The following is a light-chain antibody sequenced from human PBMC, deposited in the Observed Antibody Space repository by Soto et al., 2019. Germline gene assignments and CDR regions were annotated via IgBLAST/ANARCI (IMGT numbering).Light chain of an antibody. CDR3: MQRTHVPIT. Sequence: VMTQTPLSLSVTPGQPASMSCKSTQSLLYGDGKTYLYWYQQRTGKPPQLLIYDASSRFSGVPDRFSGSGSGTDITLKISRVEAEEVGVYYCMQRTHVPITFGQGTRLEIK. J-gene: IGKJ5*01. V-gene: IGKV2-29*03. CDR2: DAS. CDR1: QSLLYGDGKTY.